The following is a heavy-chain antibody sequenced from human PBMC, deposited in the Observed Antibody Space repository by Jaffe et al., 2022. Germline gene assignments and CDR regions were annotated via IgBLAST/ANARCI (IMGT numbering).Heavy chain of an antibody. D-gene: IGHD6-13*01. CDR2: INHSEST. J-gene: IGHJ3*02. CDR1: GGSFNGDY. V-gene: IGHV4-34*01. CDR3: ARLKDIAAAGGGVFDI. Sequence: QVQLQQWGAGLLKPSETLSLTCAVYGGSFNGDYWTWIRQPPGKGLEWIGEINHSESTNYNPSLKSRVTISPDTSKNQFSLKLNSVTAADTAVYYCARLKDIAAAGGGVFDIWGQGTMVTVSS.